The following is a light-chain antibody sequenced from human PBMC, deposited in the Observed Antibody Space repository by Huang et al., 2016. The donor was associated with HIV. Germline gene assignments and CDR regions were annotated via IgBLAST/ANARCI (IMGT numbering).Light chain of an antibody. CDR1: EGIKKD. Sequence: AIQMTQSPSSLSASVGDRVTITCRASEGIKKDLGWYQQKPGKAPKLLIYNASKLQGGVPSRFSGGGSDTDFTLTISSLQPEDFATYYCLQDYSYPLTFGGGTKVGFK. J-gene: IGKJ4*01. CDR2: NAS. CDR3: LQDYSYPLT. V-gene: IGKV1-6*01.